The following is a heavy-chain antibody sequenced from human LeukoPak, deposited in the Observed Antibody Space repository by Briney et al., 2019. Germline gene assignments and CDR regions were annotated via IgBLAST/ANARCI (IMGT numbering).Heavy chain of an antibody. Sequence: ASVKVSCNASGYTFTSYGISWVRQAPGQGLEWMGWISAYNGNTNYAQKLQGRVTMTTDTSTSTAYMDLRSLRSDDTAVYYCVRGRRDTSMFTTWDYWGQGTLVTVSS. V-gene: IGHV1-18*01. CDR2: ISAYNGNT. J-gene: IGHJ4*02. CDR3: VRGRRDTSMFTTWDY. D-gene: IGHD5-18*01. CDR1: GYTFTSYG.